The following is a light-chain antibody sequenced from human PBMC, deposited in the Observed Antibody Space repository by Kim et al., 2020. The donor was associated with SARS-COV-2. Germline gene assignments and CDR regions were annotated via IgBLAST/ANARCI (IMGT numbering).Light chain of an antibody. V-gene: IGKV2-30*01. CDR3: MQGKHWPFT. CDR1: LSLVYREGNTD. Sequence: PASRAGRYRLSLVYREGNTDLNWFHQRPGQSPRRRIYKVSNRDAGVPERFGGSGSGTDFTLQIRRGGAEDVGVYYCMQGKHWPFTVGTGAKGDSK. J-gene: IGKJ3*01. CDR2: KVS.